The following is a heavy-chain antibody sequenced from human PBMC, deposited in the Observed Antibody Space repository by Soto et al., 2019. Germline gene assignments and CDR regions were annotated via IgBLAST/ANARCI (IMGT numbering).Heavy chain of an antibody. J-gene: IGHJ4*02. CDR1: GGSISSGGYY. D-gene: IGHD3-22*01. V-gene: IGHV4-31*03. CDR3: ASQTSNYYDSSGYYFDY. Sequence: PSETLSLTCTVSGGSISSGGYYWSWIRHHPGKGLEWIGYIYYSGSTYYNPSLKSRVTISVDTSKNQFSLKLSSVTAADTAVYYCASQTSNYYDSSGYYFDYWGQGTLVTVS. CDR2: IYYSGST.